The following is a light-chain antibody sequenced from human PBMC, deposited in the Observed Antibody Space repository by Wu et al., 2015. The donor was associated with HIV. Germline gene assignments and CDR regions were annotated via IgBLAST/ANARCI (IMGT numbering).Light chain of an antibody. V-gene: IGKV3-15*01. J-gene: IGKJ1*01. CDR1: QSVSSN. CDR2: GAS. CDR3: QHYNSYPWT. Sequence: EIVMTQSPATLSVSPGERATLSCRASQSVSSNLAWYQQKPGQAPRLLIYGASTRATGIPARFSGSGSGTEFTLTISSLQPDDFTTYYCQHYNSYPWTFGQGTKVEIK.